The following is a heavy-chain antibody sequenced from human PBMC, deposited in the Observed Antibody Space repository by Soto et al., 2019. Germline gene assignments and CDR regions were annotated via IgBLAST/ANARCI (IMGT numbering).Heavy chain of an antibody. Sequence: QVQLVQSGAEVKKPGSSVKVSCKASGGTFSSYAISWVRQAPGQGLEWMGGIIPIFVTANYAQKFQGRVTITADESTSTAYMELSSLRSEDTAVYYCARDVPKGDIVVVPAAIRWGHYYGMDVWGQGTTVTVSS. D-gene: IGHD2-2*02. CDR2: IIPIFVTA. CDR1: GGTFSSYA. V-gene: IGHV1-69*01. CDR3: ARDVPKGDIVVVPAAIRWGHYYGMDV. J-gene: IGHJ6*02.